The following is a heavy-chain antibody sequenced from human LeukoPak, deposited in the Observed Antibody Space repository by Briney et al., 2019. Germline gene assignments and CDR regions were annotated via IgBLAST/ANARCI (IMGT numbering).Heavy chain of an antibody. J-gene: IGHJ4*02. Sequence: GGSLRLSCAASGFTFSSYAMHWVRQAPGKGLEWVSSISSSSSYIYYADSVKGRFTISRDNAKNSLYLQMNSLRAEDTAVYYCARVTYVYYDSSGYYSDYWGQGTLVTVSS. CDR2: ISSSSSYI. CDR1: GFTFSSYA. V-gene: IGHV3-21*01. D-gene: IGHD3-22*01. CDR3: ARVTYVYYDSSGYYSDY.